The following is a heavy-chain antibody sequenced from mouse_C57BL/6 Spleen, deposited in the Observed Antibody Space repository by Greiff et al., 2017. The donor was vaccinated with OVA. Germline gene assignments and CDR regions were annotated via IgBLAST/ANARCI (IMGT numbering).Heavy chain of an antibody. V-gene: IGHV1-80*01. J-gene: IGHJ4*01. D-gene: IGHD1-1*01. Sequence: VKLVESGAELVKPGASVKISCKASGYAFSSYWMNWVKQRPGKGLEWIGQIYPGDGDTNYNGKFKGKATLTADKSSSTAYMQLSSLTSEDSAVYFWARDGDKDYGSSPYYAMDYWGQGTSVTVSS. CDR3: ARDGDKDYGSSPYYAMDY. CDR1: GYAFSSYW. CDR2: IYPGDGDT.